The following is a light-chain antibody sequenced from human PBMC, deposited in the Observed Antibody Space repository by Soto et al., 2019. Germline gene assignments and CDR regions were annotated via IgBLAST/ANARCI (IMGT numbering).Light chain of an antibody. J-gene: IGKJ2*01. CDR1: QSVSTY. V-gene: IGKV3-11*01. CDR3: QQRSNWLGT. Sequence: EIVLTQSPATLSLSPGERATLSCRASQSVSTYLAWYQQKPGQAPRLLIYAASNRATGTPARFSGSGSGADFTLTISSLEPEDVAVYYCQQRSNWLGTFGQGTKLEIK. CDR2: AAS.